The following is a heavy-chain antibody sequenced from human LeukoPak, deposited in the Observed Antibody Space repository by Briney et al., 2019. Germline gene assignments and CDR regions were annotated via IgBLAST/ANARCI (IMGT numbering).Heavy chain of an antibody. CDR2: IYHSGST. Sequence: PSETLSLTCAVSGGSLNNYHWSWIRQPPGKGLEWIGCIYHSGSTNYNPSLNSRVTMSVDTSKNQFSLRLSSVTAADTAVYFCARVGGWEPKLHGVTFDYLGEGTLVTVSS. J-gene: IGHJ4*02. CDR3: ARVGGWEPKLHGVTFDY. V-gene: IGHV4-59*01. CDR1: GGSLNNYH. D-gene: IGHD1-26*01.